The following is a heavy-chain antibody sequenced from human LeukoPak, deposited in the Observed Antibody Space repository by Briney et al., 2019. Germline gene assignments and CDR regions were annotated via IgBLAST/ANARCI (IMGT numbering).Heavy chain of an antibody. CDR1: GGSISGYY. D-gene: IGHD6-19*01. V-gene: IGHV4-59*01. J-gene: IGHJ4*02. Sequence: PSETLSLTCTVSGGSISGYYWSWIRQPPGKGLEWVGYISYSGSTNYNPSLKSRVTISVDTSKSQFSLKLSSVTAADTAIYYCARDGRAGSLFAYWGQGTLVTVSS. CDR2: ISYSGST. CDR3: ARDGRAGSLFAY.